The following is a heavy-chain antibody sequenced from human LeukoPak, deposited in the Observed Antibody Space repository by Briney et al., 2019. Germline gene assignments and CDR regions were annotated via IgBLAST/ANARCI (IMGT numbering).Heavy chain of an antibody. J-gene: IGHJ4*02. Sequence: ESGPTLVNPTQTLTLTCTFSGFSLSTSGVGVGWIRQPPGKALEWLALIYWNDDKRYSPSLKSRLTITKDTSKNQVVLTMTNMDPVDTATYYCAHRGPSYSGYDTYFDYWGQGTLVTVSS. CDR3: AHRGPSYSGYDTYFDY. CDR2: IYWNDDK. V-gene: IGHV2-5*01. D-gene: IGHD5-12*01. CDR1: GFSLSTSGVG.